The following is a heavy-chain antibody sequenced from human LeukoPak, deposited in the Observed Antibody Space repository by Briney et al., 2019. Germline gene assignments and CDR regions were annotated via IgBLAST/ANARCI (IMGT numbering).Heavy chain of an antibody. Sequence: SETLPLTCTVSGGSISSGGYYWSWIRQHPGKGLEWIGYINYSGSTYYNPSLKSRVTISVDTSKNQFTLKLSSVTAADTAVYYCARGHYYFDYWGQGTLVTVSS. CDR1: GGSISSGGYY. V-gene: IGHV4-31*03. CDR2: INYSGST. CDR3: ARGHYYFDY. J-gene: IGHJ4*02.